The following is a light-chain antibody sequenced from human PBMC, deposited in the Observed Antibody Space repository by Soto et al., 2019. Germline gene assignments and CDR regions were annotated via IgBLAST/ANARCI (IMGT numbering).Light chain of an antibody. CDR1: QSVRSN. J-gene: IGKJ1*01. CDR3: QQYNNWPQT. CDR2: GAS. V-gene: IGKV3-15*01. Sequence: EIVMTQSPATLSVSPGERATLSCRASQSVRSNLAWYQQKPGRAPRLLIYGASTRATDIPARFSGSGSGTEFTLTISSLQSEDFAVYYCQQYNNWPQTFGQGTKVAIK.